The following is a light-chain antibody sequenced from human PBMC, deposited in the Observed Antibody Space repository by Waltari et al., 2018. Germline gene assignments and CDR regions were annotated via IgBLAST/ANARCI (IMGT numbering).Light chain of an antibody. J-gene: IGKJ4*01. CDR1: QSISTH. V-gene: IGKV1-39*01. CDR2: AAS. CDR3: QQSYTSPQT. Sequence: DIQVTQSPSSLSASEGDRVTITCRTSQSISTHLHWYQQRPGKAPRLLIDAASLLQSGVPSRFSGRGSGTDFTLTISSLEPEDFATYFCQQSYTSPQTFGGGTKVEIK.